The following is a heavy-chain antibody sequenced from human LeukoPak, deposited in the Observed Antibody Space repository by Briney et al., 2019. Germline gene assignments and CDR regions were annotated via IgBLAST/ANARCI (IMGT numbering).Heavy chain of an antibody. D-gene: IGHD2/OR15-2a*01. CDR2: IESRSFGGTT. CDR1: GFTFSDAS. Sequence: GGSLRLSCVGSGFTFSDASMSWVRQAPGKGLEWVGHIESRSFGGTTNYEAPVKGRFIISRDDSDNTLHLQMNSLKSEDTAVYSCLPQYYRHYWGQGSLVTVSS. V-gene: IGHV3-15*04. CDR3: LPQYYRHY. J-gene: IGHJ4*02.